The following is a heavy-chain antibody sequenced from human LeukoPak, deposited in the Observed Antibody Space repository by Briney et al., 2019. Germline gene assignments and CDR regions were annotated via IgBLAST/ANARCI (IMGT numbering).Heavy chain of an antibody. CDR3: ARDPRYCSGGSCYHPQYYYYGMDV. CDR2: IGGSGERT. V-gene: IGHV3-23*01. D-gene: IGHD2-15*01. CDR1: GFTFSRYA. J-gene: IGHJ6*02. Sequence: PGGSLRLSCAASGFTFSRYAMSWVRQAPGKGLEWVSSIGGSGERTYHADSVKGRFTISRDSSQNTLYLQMNSLRPEDTAVYYCARDPRYCSGGSCYHPQYYYYGMDVWGQGTTVTVSS.